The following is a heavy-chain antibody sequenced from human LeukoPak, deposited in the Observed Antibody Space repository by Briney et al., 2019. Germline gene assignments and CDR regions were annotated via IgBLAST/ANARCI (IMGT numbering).Heavy chain of an antibody. CDR2: ISGSGGST. Sequence: GGSLRLSCAASGFTFSSYAMSWVRQAPGKGLEWVSAISGSGGSTYYADSVKGRFTISRGNSKNTLYLQMNSLRAEDTAVYYCAKPSGTIVVVIYFDYWGQGTLVTVSS. D-gene: IGHD3-22*01. J-gene: IGHJ4*02. CDR3: AKPSGTIVVVIYFDY. V-gene: IGHV3-23*01. CDR1: GFTFSSYA.